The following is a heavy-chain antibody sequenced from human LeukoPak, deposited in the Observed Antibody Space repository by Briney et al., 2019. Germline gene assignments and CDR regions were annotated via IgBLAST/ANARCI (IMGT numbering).Heavy chain of an antibody. CDR3: AKGGSDIVVVPASTNWFDP. CDR1: GFTFSSYA. V-gene: IGHV3-23*01. J-gene: IGHJ5*02. D-gene: IGHD2-2*01. Sequence: GGSLRLSCAASGFTFSSYAMSWVRQAPGKGLEWVSAISGSGGSTYYADSVKGRFTISRDNSKNTLYLQMNSLRAEDTAVYYCAKGGSDIVVVPASTNWFDPWGQGTLVTVSS. CDR2: ISGSGGST.